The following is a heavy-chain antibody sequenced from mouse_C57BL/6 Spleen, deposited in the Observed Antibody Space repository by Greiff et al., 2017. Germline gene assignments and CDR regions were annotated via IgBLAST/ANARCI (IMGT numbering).Heavy chain of an antibody. Sequence: QVQLQQPGAELVMPGASVKLSCKASGYTFTSYWMHWVKQRPGQGLEWIGEIDPSDSYTNYNQKFKGKSTLTVDKSSSTAYMQLSSLTSEDSAVYYCAVGSSYPDYWGQGTTLTVSS. V-gene: IGHV1-69*01. CDR3: AVGSSYPDY. CDR1: GYTFTSYW. J-gene: IGHJ2*01. CDR2: IDPSDSYT. D-gene: IGHD1-1*01.